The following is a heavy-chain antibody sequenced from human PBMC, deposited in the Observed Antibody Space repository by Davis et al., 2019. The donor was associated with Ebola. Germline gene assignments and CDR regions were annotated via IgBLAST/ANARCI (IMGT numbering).Heavy chain of an antibody. CDR2: LGTSADT. Sequence: GESLKISCVDSGFMFSTYVMSWVRQAPGKGLEWVSTLGTSADTYYADSVKGRFTISRDNSKNTLHLQMNSLRVEDTAMYYCVKDTSNIWFDVWGQGTLVTVSA. CDR3: VKDTSNIWFDV. J-gene: IGHJ3*01. V-gene: IGHV3-23*01. CDR1: GFMFSTYV. D-gene: IGHD2/OR15-2a*01.